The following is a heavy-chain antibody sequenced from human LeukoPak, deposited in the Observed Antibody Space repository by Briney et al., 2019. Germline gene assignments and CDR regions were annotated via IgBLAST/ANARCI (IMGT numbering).Heavy chain of an antibody. CDR2: ISSSSSYI. CDR1: GFTFSSYS. J-gene: IGHJ4*02. V-gene: IGHV3-21*01. D-gene: IGHD3-10*01. CDR3: ARDGMVRGVMGY. Sequence: GGSLRLSCAASGFTFSSYSMNWVRQAPGKGLEWVSSISSSSSYIYYADSVKGRFTISRDNAKSSLYLQMNSLRAEDTAVYYCARDGMVRGVMGYWGQGTLVTVSS.